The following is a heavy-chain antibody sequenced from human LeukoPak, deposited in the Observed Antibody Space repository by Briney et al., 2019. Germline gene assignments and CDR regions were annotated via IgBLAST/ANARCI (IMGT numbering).Heavy chain of an antibody. V-gene: IGHV4-34*01. CDR1: GGSFSGYY. CDR3: ARVYYGSGSTNWFDP. D-gene: IGHD3-10*01. Sequence: SETLSLTCAVYGGSFSGYYWSWIRQPPGKGLEWIGEINHSGSTNYNPSLKSRVTISVDTSKNQFSLKLSSVTAADTAVYYCARVYYGSGSTNWFDPWGQGTLVTVSS. CDR2: INHSGST. J-gene: IGHJ5*02.